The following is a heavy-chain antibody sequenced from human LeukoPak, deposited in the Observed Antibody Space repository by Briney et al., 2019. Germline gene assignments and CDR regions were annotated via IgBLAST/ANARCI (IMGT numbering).Heavy chain of an antibody. Sequence: ASVKVSCKASGYSFTSYGISWVRQAPGQGLEWMGWISAHNGNTKYAQEAQGRVIMTTDTSTSTAYMEMRSLRSDDTAVYYCARDLGNYFHFWGQGTLVTVSS. CDR1: GYSFTSYG. CDR3: ARDLGNYFHF. V-gene: IGHV1-18*01. J-gene: IGHJ4*02. CDR2: ISAHNGNT. D-gene: IGHD3-10*01.